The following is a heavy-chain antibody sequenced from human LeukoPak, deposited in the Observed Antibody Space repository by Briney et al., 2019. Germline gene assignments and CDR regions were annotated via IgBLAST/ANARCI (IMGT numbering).Heavy chain of an antibody. Sequence: PGGSLRLSCVASGFTFSKHPMSWVRQAPGEGLEWVSSISGSGGSTYYADSVKGRFTISRDNSKNTLYLQMSSLRAEDTAVYYCAQYSSGWYSVYDYWGQGTLVTVSA. V-gene: IGHV3-23*01. CDR2: ISGSGGST. D-gene: IGHD6-19*01. J-gene: IGHJ4*02. CDR3: AQYSSGWYSVYDY. CDR1: GFTFSKHP.